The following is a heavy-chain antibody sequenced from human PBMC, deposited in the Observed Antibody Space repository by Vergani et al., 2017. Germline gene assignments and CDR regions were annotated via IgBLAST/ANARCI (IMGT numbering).Heavy chain of an antibody. J-gene: IGHJ3*02. CDR1: GFTVSSNY. V-gene: IGHV3-53*01. CDR2: IYSGGST. CDR3: ARDRGDGYNSVADAFDI. Sequence: EVQLVESGGGLIQPGGSLRLPCAASGFTVSSNYMSWVRQAPGKGLEWDSVIYSGGSTYYADSVKGRFTISRDNSKNTLYLQMNSLRAEDTAVYYCARDRGDGYNSVADAFDIWGQGTMVTVSS. D-gene: IGHD5-24*01.